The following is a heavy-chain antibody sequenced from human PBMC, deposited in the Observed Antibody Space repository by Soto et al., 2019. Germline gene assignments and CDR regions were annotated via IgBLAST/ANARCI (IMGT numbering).Heavy chain of an antibody. V-gene: IGHV1-3*01. Sequence: GASVKVSCKASGYTFTRYGINCVRPAPGRGLEWTGWINPGNGNTKYSQQFQGRVIIDRDTSASTAYMELSSLRSEDTAVYYCARGGYFDSSNYLAYWGLGTLVTVSS. CDR2: INPGNGNT. D-gene: IGHD3-22*01. J-gene: IGHJ4*02. CDR3: ARGGYFDSSNYLAY. CDR1: GYTFTRYG.